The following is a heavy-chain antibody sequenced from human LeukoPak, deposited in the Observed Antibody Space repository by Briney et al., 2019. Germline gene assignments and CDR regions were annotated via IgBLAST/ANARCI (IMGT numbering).Heavy chain of an antibody. V-gene: IGHV3-23*01. CDR3: AKDIGSSSIYYFDY. Sequence: GGSLRLSCAASGFTFSNYVMSWVRQAPGKGLEWVAAISGSDGRTYFTDSVKGRFTVSRDNSKNTLYLQMNSLRAEDTAVYYCAKDIGSSSIYYFDYWGQGTLVTVSS. D-gene: IGHD6-13*01. J-gene: IGHJ4*02. CDR1: GFTFSNYV. CDR2: ISGSDGRT.